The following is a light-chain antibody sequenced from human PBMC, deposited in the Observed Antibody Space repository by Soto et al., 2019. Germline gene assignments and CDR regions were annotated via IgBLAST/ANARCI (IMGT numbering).Light chain of an antibody. CDR1: HSISRGF. CDR3: QQFGSSPPLT. CDR2: GTS. V-gene: IGKV3-20*01. Sequence: EFVLTQSPGKLSLSPGERATRSCRASHSISRGFLAWYQQKPGQAPRLLIYGTSNRGTGIPDRFSGSGSGTDFTLTISRLEPEDFAVYYCQQFGSSPPLTFGGGTQVEIK. J-gene: IGKJ4*01.